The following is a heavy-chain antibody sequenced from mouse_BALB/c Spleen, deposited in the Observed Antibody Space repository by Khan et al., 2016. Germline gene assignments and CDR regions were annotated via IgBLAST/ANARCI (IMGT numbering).Heavy chain of an antibody. CDR2: ISYSGIT. V-gene: IGHV3-2*02. CDR1: GYSITSEYA. Sequence: QLQESGPGLVKPSQSLSLTCTVTGYSITSEYAWNWIRQFPGNKLEWMGYISYSGITNYNPSLKSRISITRDTSKNQFFLQLNSVTTEDTATYYCTRSLLLRRDFFDYWGQGTTLTVSS. J-gene: IGHJ2*01. CDR3: TRSLLLRRDFFDY. D-gene: IGHD1-2*01.